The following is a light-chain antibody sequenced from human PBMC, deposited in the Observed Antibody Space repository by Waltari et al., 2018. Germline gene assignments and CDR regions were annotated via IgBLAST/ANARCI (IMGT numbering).Light chain of an antibody. CDR3: QQSYDMPPT. Sequence: DIQMTQSPSSLSASVGDRVTITCRASQSISTYLNWYHQRPGKAPNLLIYAASSLESGVPSRFSGSGSGTEVTLTISSLQPEDFGTYYCQQSYDMPPTFGQGTKVEIK. V-gene: IGKV1-39*01. J-gene: IGKJ1*01. CDR1: QSISTY. CDR2: AAS.